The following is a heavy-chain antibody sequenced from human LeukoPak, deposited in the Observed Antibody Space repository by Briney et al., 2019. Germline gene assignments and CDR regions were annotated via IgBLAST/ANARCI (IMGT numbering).Heavy chain of an antibody. J-gene: IGHJ4*02. D-gene: IGHD3-10*01. Sequence: GASVKVSCKASGGTFSSYAISWVRQAPGQGLEWMGGISAYNGNTNYAQKLQGRVTMTTDTSTSTAYMELRSLRSDDTAVYYCARDDELWFGELLSRNIDYWGQGTLVTVSS. V-gene: IGHV1-18*01. CDR1: GGTFSSYA. CDR3: ARDDELWFGELLSRNIDY. CDR2: ISAYNGNT.